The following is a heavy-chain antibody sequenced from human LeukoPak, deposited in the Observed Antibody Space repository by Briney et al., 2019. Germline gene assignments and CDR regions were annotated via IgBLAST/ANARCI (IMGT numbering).Heavy chain of an antibody. CDR3: ARGLRMGELSFDY. CDR2: IYYSGST. D-gene: IGHD3-16*02. J-gene: IGHJ4*02. CDR1: GGSISSYY. V-gene: IGHV4-59*01. Sequence: SETLSLTCTVSGGSISSYYWSWIRQPPGKGLEWIGYIYYSGSTNYNPSLKSRVTISVDTSKNQFSLKLSSVTAADTAAYYCARGLRMGELSFDYWGPGTLVTASS.